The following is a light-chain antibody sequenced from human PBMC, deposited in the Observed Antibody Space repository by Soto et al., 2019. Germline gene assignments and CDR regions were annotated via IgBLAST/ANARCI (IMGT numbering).Light chain of an antibody. CDR1: SSDVGGYNY. Sequence: QSVLAQPTSVSGSPGQSIAISCTGTSSDVGGYNYVSWHQQHPGKAPKVLISVVSNRPSGVSNRFSGSKSGNTASLTISGLQAEDEADYYCSSYTSSSTLYVFGTGTKVTVL. CDR2: VVS. J-gene: IGLJ1*01. V-gene: IGLV2-14*01. CDR3: SSYTSSSTLYV.